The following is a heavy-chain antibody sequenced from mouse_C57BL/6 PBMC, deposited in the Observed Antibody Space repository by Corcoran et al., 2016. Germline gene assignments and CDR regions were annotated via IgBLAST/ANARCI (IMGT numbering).Heavy chain of an antibody. CDR1: GYSFTSYY. V-gene: IGHV1-66*01. D-gene: IGHD3-2*01. J-gene: IGHJ4*01. CDR2: IYPGSGNT. Sequence: QVQLQQSGPELVKPGASVKISCKASGYSFTSYYIHWVKQRPGQGLEWIGWIYPGSGNTKYNEKFKGKATLTADTSSSTAYMQLSSLTSEDSAVYYCARSRDSPSDYYAMDYWGQGTSVTVSS. CDR3: ARSRDSPSDYYAMDY.